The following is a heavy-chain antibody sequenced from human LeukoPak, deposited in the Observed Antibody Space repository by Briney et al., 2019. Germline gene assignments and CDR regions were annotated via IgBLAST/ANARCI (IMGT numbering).Heavy chain of an antibody. J-gene: IGHJ4*02. CDR3: ARELSTSVPDF. CDR1: GYTFTMHA. V-gene: IGHV1-8*03. Sequence: ASVKVSFKASGYTFTMHAISWVRQAPGLGVEWMGWIRPDSGDTGPAQKFRGRVVNNRDNSIDTTYMELSSLTSEDTAIYYCARELSTSVPDFWGQGTLVTVSS. CDR2: IRPDSGDT. D-gene: IGHD5/OR15-5a*01.